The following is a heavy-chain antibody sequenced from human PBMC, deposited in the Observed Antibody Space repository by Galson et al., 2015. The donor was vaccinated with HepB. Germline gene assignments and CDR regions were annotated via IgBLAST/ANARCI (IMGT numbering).Heavy chain of an antibody. CDR3: AKGGRPRGDYYYMDV. D-gene: IGHD3-10*01. J-gene: IGHJ6*03. V-gene: IGHV3-23*01. CDR2: FSDSGGNT. Sequence: SLRLSCAASGFTFSTYGMTWVRQAPGKGLEWVSTFSDSGGNTYYADSVKGRFTISRDNSKSTQYLQMNSLRAEDTAVYYCAKGGRPRGDYYYMDVWGKGTTVTVSS. CDR1: GFTFSTYG.